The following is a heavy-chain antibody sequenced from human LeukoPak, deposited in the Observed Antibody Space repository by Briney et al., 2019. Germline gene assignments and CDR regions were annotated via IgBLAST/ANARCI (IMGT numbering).Heavy chain of an antibody. CDR1: GYTFTGYY. CDR3: ARDRGAYYYGSGSYYNLYYFDY. V-gene: IGHV1-2*04. D-gene: IGHD3-10*01. CDR2: INPNSGGT. Sequence: ASVTVSFKASGYTFTGYYMHWVRQAPGQGLEWMGWINPNSGGTNYAQKFQGWVTMTRDTSISTAYMELSRLRSDDTAVYYCARDRGAYYYGSGSYYNLYYFDYWGQGTLVTVSS. J-gene: IGHJ4*02.